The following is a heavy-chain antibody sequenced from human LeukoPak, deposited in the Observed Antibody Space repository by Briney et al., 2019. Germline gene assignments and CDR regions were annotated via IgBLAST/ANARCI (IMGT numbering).Heavy chain of an antibody. Sequence: GGSLRLSCAATGFNFRKHWMSWVRQAPGKGLEWVSSISSSSSYIYYADSVKGRFTISRDNAKNSLYLQMNSLRVEDTAFYYCARDDLLHRNWFDPWGQGTLVTVSS. V-gene: IGHV3-21*04. CDR3: ARDDLLHRNWFDP. CDR1: GFNFRKHW. J-gene: IGHJ5*02. CDR2: ISSSSSYI. D-gene: IGHD3-22*01.